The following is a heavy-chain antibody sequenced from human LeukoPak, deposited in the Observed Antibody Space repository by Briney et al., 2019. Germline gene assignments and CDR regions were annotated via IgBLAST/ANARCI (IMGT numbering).Heavy chain of an antibody. V-gene: IGHV3-11*01. J-gene: IGHJ4*02. CDR3: AKGYSRSWSRYFDY. Sequence: GGSLRLSCAASGFTFSDYYMSWIRQAPGKGLEWVSYISSSGSTIYYADSVKGRFTISRDNAKNSLYLQMNSLRAEDTAVYYCAKGYSRSWSRYFDYWGQGTLVTVSS. D-gene: IGHD6-13*01. CDR2: ISSSGSTI. CDR1: GFTFSDYY.